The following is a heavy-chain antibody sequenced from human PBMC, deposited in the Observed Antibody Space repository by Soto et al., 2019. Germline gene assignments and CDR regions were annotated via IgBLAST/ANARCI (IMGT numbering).Heavy chain of an antibody. D-gene: IGHD2-2*01. Sequence: EVQLVESGGGLVQPGGSLRVSCAASGFSFSSYSMNWVRQAPGKGLEWVSYISSSSRTIYYADSVKGRFTISRDNAKNSLYLQMNSLRDEDTGVCYCAKDRSSTMYAMDVWGQGTTVTVSS. CDR3: AKDRSSTMYAMDV. V-gene: IGHV3-48*02. CDR1: GFSFSSYS. CDR2: ISSSSRTI. J-gene: IGHJ6*02.